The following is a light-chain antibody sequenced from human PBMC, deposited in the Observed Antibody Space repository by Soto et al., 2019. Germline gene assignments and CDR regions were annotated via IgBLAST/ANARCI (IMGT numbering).Light chain of an antibody. CDR2: EVS. CDR3: SSFTSSSTWV. V-gene: IGLV2-14*01. CDR1: SSDVGIYEY. J-gene: IGLJ3*02. Sequence: QSALTQPASVSGSPGQSITISCTGTSSDVGIYEYVSWYQQHPGKAPKLIIYEVSDRPSGVSNRFSGSKSGNTASLTISGLQAEDEADYYCSSFTSSSTWVFGGGTKVTVL.